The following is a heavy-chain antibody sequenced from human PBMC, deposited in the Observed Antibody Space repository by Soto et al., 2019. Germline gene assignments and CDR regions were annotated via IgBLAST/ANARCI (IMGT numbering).Heavy chain of an antibody. Sequence: SQTLSLTCAISGDSVSSNSAAWNWIRQSPSRGLEWLGRTYYRSKWYNDYAVSVKSRITINPDTSKNQFSLQLNSVTPEDTAVYYCARKGEQWAKRVDWFDPWGQGTLVTVSS. J-gene: IGHJ5*02. D-gene: IGHD6-19*01. CDR1: GDSVSSNSAA. CDR3: ARKGEQWAKRVDWFDP. CDR2: TYYRSKWYN. V-gene: IGHV6-1*01.